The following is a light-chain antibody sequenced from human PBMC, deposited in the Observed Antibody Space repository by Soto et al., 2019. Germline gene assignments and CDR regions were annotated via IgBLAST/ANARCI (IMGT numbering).Light chain of an antibody. CDR1: ETVATN. J-gene: IGKJ5*01. CDR2: GAS. Sequence: VMTQSPATLSVSPGERATLSCWASETVATNLAWYQQKPGQAPRLLISGASTRAAGISDRFRGSGSGTDFTLTISRLEPEDFAVYYCQQYGSSPRTFGQGTRLEI. CDR3: QQYGSSPRT. V-gene: IGKV3-20*01.